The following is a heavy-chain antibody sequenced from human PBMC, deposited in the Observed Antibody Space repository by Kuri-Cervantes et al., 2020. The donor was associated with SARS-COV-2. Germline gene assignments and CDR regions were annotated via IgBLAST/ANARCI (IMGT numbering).Heavy chain of an antibody. J-gene: IGHJ6*02. Sequence: GSLRLSCTVSSGSMRYFYWSWIRQPPGRGLEWIGYIYYSWDTDYNPSLKSRVTISTDTSKNQLSLKLSSVTAADRAVYYCARHFNDCSNGVCRTYYYYSMDVWGQGTTVTVSS. CDR3: ARHFNDCSNGVCRTYYYYSMDV. D-gene: IGHD2-8*01. V-gene: IGHV4-59*01. CDR2: IYYSWDT. CDR1: SGSMRYFY.